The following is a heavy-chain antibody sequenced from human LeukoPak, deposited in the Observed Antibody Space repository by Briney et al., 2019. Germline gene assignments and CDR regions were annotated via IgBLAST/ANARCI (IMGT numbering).Heavy chain of an antibody. CDR2: IKQDGSEK. CDR3: ASIVWELLYFDY. D-gene: IGHD1-26*01. V-gene: IGHV3-7*01. CDR1: GFTFSSYW. J-gene: IGHJ4*02. Sequence: GGSLRHSCAASGFTFSSYWMSWVRQAPGKGLEWVANIKQDGSEKYYVDSVKGRFTISRDNAKNSLYLQMNSLRAEDSAVYYCASIVWELLYFDYWGQGTLVTVSS.